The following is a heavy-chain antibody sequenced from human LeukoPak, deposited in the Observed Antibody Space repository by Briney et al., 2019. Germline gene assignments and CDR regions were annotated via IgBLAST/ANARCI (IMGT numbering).Heavy chain of an antibody. J-gene: IGHJ4*02. CDR1: GFTFSSYA. D-gene: IGHD6-19*01. V-gene: IGHV3-23*01. CDR3: ARVGSTYSSGWYLHMIFDY. CDR2: ISGSGGST. Sequence: SGGSLRLSCAASGFTFSSYAMSWVRQAPGKGLEWVSAISGSGGSTYYADSVKGRFTISRDNSKNTLYLQMNSLRAEDTAVYYCARVGSTYSSGWYLHMIFDYWGQGTLVTVSS.